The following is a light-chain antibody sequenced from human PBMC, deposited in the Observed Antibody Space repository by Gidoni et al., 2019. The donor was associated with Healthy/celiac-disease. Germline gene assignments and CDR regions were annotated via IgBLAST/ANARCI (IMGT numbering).Light chain of an antibody. V-gene: IGLV1-40*01. Sequence: QSVLTQPPSVSGAPGQRVTISCTGSSSNIGACYAVHWYQQLPGTAPKLLIYGNSNRPSGVPDRFSGSKSGTSASLAITGLQAEDEADYYCQSYDSSLSALYVFGTGTKVTVL. CDR2: GNS. CDR3: QSYDSSLSALYV. J-gene: IGLJ1*01. CDR1: SSNIGACYA.